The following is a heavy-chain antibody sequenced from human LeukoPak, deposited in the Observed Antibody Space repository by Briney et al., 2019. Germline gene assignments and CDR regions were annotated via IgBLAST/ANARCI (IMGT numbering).Heavy chain of an antibody. V-gene: IGHV1-69*01. Sequence: SVKVSCKASGGTFSSYAISWVRQAPGQGLEWMGGIIPIFGTANYAQKFQGRVTITADESTSTAYMELSSLRSDDTAVYYCARSPHILTGENFDYWGQGTLVTVSS. CDR2: IIPIFGTA. CDR3: ARSPHILTGENFDY. D-gene: IGHD3-9*01. J-gene: IGHJ4*02. CDR1: GGTFSSYA.